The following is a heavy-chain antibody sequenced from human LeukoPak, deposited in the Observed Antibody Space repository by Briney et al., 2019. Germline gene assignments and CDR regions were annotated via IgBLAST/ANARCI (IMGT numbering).Heavy chain of an antibody. Sequence: PGGSLRLSCAASGFTFSSYEMNWVRQAPGKGLEWVSYISSSGSTIYYADSVKGRFSISRDTAKNSLYLQMNSLRAEDTGVYYCARGGSSRPLALWGQGTLVTVSS. CDR3: ARGGSSRPLAL. V-gene: IGHV3-48*03. CDR1: GFTFSSYE. CDR2: ISSSGSTI. J-gene: IGHJ4*02. D-gene: IGHD1-1*01.